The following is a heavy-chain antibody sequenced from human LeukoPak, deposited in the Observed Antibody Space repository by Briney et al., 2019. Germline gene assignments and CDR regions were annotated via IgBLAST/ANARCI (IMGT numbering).Heavy chain of an antibody. CDR1: GFTFSSYS. Sequence: GGSLRLSCAASGFTFSSYSMNWVRQAPGKGLEWVSSISSSSSYIYYADSVKGRFTISRDNAKNSLYLQMNSLRAEDTAVYYCARDLTTTYYYGSGSYTVFDYWGQGTLVTVPS. V-gene: IGHV3-21*01. D-gene: IGHD3-10*01. CDR3: ARDLTTTYYYGSGSYTVFDY. CDR2: ISSSSSYI. J-gene: IGHJ4*02.